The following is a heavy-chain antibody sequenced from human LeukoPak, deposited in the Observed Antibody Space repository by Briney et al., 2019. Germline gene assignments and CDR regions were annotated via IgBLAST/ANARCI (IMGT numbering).Heavy chain of an antibody. Sequence: PGGSLRLSCAASGFTFSNAWMSWVRQAPGKGLEWVGRIKSKTDGGTTDYAAPVKGRFTISRDDSKNTLYLQMNSLKTEDTAVYYCTTSCSGGSCYSTYWGQGTLVTVSS. D-gene: IGHD2-15*01. J-gene: IGHJ4*02. CDR2: IKSKTDGGTT. V-gene: IGHV3-15*01. CDR3: TTSCSGGSCYSTY. CDR1: GFTFSNAW.